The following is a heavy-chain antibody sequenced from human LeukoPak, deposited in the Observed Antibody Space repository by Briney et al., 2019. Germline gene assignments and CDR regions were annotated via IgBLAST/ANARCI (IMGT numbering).Heavy chain of an antibody. CDR2: ISYDGSNK. D-gene: IGHD3-16*01. CDR1: GFTFSSYG. J-gene: IGHJ6*02. CDR3: ARGGGLDV. Sequence: GGSLRLSCAASGFTFSSYGMHWVRQAPGKGLEWVAVISYDGSNKYYADSVKGRFTISRDNSKNSLYLQMSNLRAEDTGVYFCARGGGLDVWGQGATVTVSS. V-gene: IGHV3-30*03.